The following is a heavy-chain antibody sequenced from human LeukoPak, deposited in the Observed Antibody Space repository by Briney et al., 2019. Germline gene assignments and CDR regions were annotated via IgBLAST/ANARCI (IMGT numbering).Heavy chain of an antibody. D-gene: IGHD2-21*02. CDR2: IKSKTDGGTT. CDR3: TTDPHCGGDCYGDPLGFYFDY. Sequence: PGGSLRLSCAASGFTFSNAWMSWVRQAPGKGLEWVGRIKSKTDGGTTDYAAPVKGRFTISRDDSKNTLYLQMNSLKTEDTAVYYCTTDPHCGGDCYGDPLGFYFDYWGQGTLVTVSS. V-gene: IGHV3-15*01. CDR1: GFTFSNAW. J-gene: IGHJ4*02.